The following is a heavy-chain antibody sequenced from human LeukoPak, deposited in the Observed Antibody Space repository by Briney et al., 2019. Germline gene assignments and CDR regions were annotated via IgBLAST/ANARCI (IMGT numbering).Heavy chain of an antibody. Sequence: GGSLRLSCAASGFTFSSYWMHWVRQAPGKGLVWVSRINSDGSSTSYADSVKGRFTISRDNAKNTLYLQMNSLRAEDTAVYYCAREGLGYCSGGSCYPYWYFDLWGRGTLVTVSS. D-gene: IGHD2-15*01. J-gene: IGHJ2*01. CDR3: AREGLGYCSGGSCYPYWYFDL. CDR2: INSDGSST. CDR1: GFTFSSYW. V-gene: IGHV3-74*01.